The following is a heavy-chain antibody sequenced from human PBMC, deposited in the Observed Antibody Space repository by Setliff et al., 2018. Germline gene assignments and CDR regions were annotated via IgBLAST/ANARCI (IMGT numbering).Heavy chain of an antibody. V-gene: IGHV3-23*03. CDR3: AKDRVPDGIWDFDS. J-gene: IGHJ5*01. CDR1: GFTISSSA. Sequence: GGSLRLSCAASGFTISSSAMSWVRQAPGKGLQWASGIYGGGGNGGRNTFYADSVKGRFTISRDNSKNTLYLQMNSLRAEDTALYHCAKDRVPDGIWDFDSWGPGSLVTVSS. D-gene: IGHD1-20*01. CDR2: IYGGGGNGGRNT.